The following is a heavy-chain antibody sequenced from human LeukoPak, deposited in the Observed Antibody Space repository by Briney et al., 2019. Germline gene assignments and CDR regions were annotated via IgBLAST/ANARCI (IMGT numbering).Heavy chain of an antibody. D-gene: IGHD4-17*01. CDR1: GYTFTSYG. Sequence: ASVKVSCKASGYTFTSYGISWVRQAPGQGLEWMGWISAYNGNTNYAQKLQGRVTMTTDTSTSTAYMELRSLRSDDTAVYYCARDSSLPLVTTVTTKDYWGQGTLVTVSS. CDR3: ARDSSLPLVTTVTTKDY. CDR2: ISAYNGNT. V-gene: IGHV1-18*01. J-gene: IGHJ4*02.